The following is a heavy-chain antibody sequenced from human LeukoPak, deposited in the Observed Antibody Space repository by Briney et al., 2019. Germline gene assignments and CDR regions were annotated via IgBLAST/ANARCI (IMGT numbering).Heavy chain of an antibody. J-gene: IGHJ5*02. CDR1: GFSFNSYW. CDR3: VKSGGSSSYFYGNS. CDR2: ITSDGTDT. V-gene: IGHV3-74*01. Sequence: PGGSLRLSCAASGFSFNSYWMHWVRQVPGKGPVWVSRITSDGTDTSYADSVKGRFSIPRDNAKNTLYLQMNSLRLEDTAMYYCVKSGGSSSYFYGNSWGQGTLVTVSS. D-gene: IGHD2-15*01.